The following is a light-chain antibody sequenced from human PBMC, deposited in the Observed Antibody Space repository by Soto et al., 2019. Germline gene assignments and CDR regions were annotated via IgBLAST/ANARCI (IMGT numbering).Light chain of an antibody. CDR1: INDVGGYNY. CDR3: SSYTSSGTWV. Sequence: QSVLTQPASVSGSPGQSITISCTGTINDVGGYNYVSWYQQHPGKAPKLIIYEVSHRPSGVSNRFSGSKSGNTASLTISGLQAEEEADFYCSSYTSSGTWVFGGGTKVTVL. CDR2: EVS. J-gene: IGLJ3*02. V-gene: IGLV2-14*01.